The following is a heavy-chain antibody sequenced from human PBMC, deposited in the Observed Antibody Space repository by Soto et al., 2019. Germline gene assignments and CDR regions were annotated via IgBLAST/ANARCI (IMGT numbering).Heavy chain of an antibody. CDR2: IYYSGST. Sequence: QLQLQESGPGLVKPSETLSLTCTVSGGSISSSSYYWGWIRQPPGKGLEWIGSIYYSGSTYYNPSLKSRVTIAVDTSKNQFSLKLSSVTAADTAVSYCARTDPRLGYCSSTSFPAKGHFDYWGQGTLVTVSS. CDR1: GGSISSSSYY. CDR3: ARTDPRLGYCSSTSFPAKGHFDY. D-gene: IGHD2-2*01. J-gene: IGHJ4*02. V-gene: IGHV4-39*01.